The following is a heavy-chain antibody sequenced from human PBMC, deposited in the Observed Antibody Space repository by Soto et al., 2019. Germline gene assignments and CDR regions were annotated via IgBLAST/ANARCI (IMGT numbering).Heavy chain of an antibody. Sequence: EVQLVESGGGLVQPGGSPRLSCAASGFTFSDHYMDWVRQAPGKGLEWVGRTRNKANSYTTEYAASVKGRFTISRDDSKNSLYLQMNSLKTEDTAVYYCARDSVGGYHDYWGQGTLVTVSS. CDR2: TRNKANSYTT. CDR1: GFTFSDHY. J-gene: IGHJ4*02. V-gene: IGHV3-72*01. D-gene: IGHD5-12*01. CDR3: ARDSVGGYHDY.